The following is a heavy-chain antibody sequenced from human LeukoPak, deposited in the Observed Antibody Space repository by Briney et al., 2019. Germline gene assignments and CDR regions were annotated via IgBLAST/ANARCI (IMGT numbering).Heavy chain of an antibody. D-gene: IGHD3-22*01. V-gene: IGHV3-30*18. Sequence: PGRSLRLSCAASGLTFSSYGMHWVRQAPGKGLEWVAVISYDGSNKYYADSVKGRFTISRDNSKNTLYLQMNSLRAEDTAVYYCAKDTGYYYDSSGYLDYWGQGTLVTVSS. CDR3: AKDTGYYYDSSGYLDY. CDR1: GLTFSSYG. J-gene: IGHJ4*02. CDR2: ISYDGSNK.